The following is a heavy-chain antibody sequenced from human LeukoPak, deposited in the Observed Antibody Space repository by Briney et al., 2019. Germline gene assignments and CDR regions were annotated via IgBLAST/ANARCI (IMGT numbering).Heavy chain of an antibody. J-gene: IGHJ4*02. D-gene: IGHD4-17*01. CDR2: INHSGST. CDR1: GGSFSGYY. V-gene: IGHV4-34*01. CDR3: ARQDYGESN. Sequence: SETLSLTCAVYGGSFSGYYWSWIRQPPGQGLEWIGEINHSGSTNYNPSLKSRVTISVDTSKNQFSLKLSSVTAADTAVYYCARQDYGESNWGQGTLVTVSS.